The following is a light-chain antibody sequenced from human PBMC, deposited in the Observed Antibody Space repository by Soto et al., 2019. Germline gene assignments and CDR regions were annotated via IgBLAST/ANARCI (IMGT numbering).Light chain of an antibody. CDR2: GAS. CDR1: QSVSSSY. V-gene: IGKV3-20*01. Sequence: EIVLTQSPGTLSLSPGERATLSCRASQSVSSSYLAWYQQKPGQAPRLLIYGASSRATGIPDRFSGSGSGTDFTLTISRLEPEDFAANYCQQYGSSPRTFGQGTKVEIK. J-gene: IGKJ1*01. CDR3: QQYGSSPRT.